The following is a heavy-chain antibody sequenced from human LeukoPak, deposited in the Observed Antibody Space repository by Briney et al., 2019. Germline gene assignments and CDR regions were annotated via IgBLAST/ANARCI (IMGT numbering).Heavy chain of an antibody. V-gene: IGHV4-39*01. J-gene: IGHJ4*02. CDR1: GGSISSSSYY. CDR2: IYYSGST. Sequence: SETLSLTCTVSGGSISSSSYYWGWIRQPPGKGLEWIGSIYYSGSTYYNPSLKSRVTISVDTSKNQFSLKLSSVTAADTAVYYCARQMGIAVAGTGTYYFDYWGQGTLVTVSS. CDR3: ARQMGIAVAGTGTYYFDY. D-gene: IGHD6-19*01.